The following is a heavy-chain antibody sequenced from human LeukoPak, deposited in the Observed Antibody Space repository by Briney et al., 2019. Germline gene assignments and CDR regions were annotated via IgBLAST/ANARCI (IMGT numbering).Heavy chain of an antibody. CDR1: GGSFSGYY. CDR2: INHSGST. J-gene: IGHJ4*02. V-gene: IGHV4-34*01. CDR3: ARRRTAEYYFDY. D-gene: IGHD2-21*02. Sequence: SETLSLTCAVYGGSFSGYYWSWIRQPPGKGLEWIGEINHSGSTNYNPSLKSRVTISVDTSKNQFSLKVSSVTAADTAVYYCARRRTAEYYFDYWGLGTLVTVSS.